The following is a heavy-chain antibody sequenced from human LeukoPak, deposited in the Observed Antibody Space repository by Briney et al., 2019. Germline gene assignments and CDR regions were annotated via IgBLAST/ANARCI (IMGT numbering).Heavy chain of an antibody. J-gene: IGHJ5*02. V-gene: IGHV4-34*01. CDR3: ARTITSNWFDP. CDR1: GGSFSGYY. Sequence: PSETLSLTCAVYGGSFSGYYWSWIRQPPGKGLEWIGEIYHSGITNYNPSLKSRVTISIDTSKNHFSLKMTPVTAADTAVYYCARTITSNWFDPWGQGTLVTVFS. CDR2: IYHSGIT.